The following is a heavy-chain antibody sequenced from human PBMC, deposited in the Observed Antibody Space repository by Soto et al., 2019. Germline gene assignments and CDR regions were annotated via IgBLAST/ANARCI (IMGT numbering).Heavy chain of an antibody. Sequence: SVKVSCNASGGTFSSYAIVWVRQAPGQGLEWMGGIIPIFGTANYAQKFQGRVTITADESTSTAYMELSSLRSEDTAVYYCARVFAGSFFYYFDYWGQGTLVTVSS. CDR2: IIPIFGTA. V-gene: IGHV1-69*01. J-gene: IGHJ4*02. D-gene: IGHD3-10*01. CDR1: GGTFSSYA. CDR3: ARVFAGSFFYYFDY.